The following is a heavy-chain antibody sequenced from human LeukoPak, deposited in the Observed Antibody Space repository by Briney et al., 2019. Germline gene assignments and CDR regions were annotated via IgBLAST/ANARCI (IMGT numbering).Heavy chain of an antibody. CDR3: ARDLQEYCSSTSCYTPYYYYYYMDV. CDR2: INPNSGGT. CDR1: GYTFTGYY. J-gene: IGHJ6*03. V-gene: IGHV1-2*02. Sequence: ASVKVSCKASGYTFTGYYMHWVRQAPGQGLEWMGWINPNSGGTNYAQKFQGRVTMTRDTSISTAYMELSRLRSDDTAVYYCARDLQEYCSSTSCYTPYYYYYYMDVWGKGTTVTVSS. D-gene: IGHD2-2*02.